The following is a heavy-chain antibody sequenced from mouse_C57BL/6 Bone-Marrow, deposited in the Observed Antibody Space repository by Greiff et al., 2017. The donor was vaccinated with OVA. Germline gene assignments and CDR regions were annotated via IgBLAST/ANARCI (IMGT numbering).Heavy chain of an antibody. V-gene: IGHV14-4*01. J-gene: IGHJ2*01. CDR2: IDPENGDT. Sequence: EVKVVESGAELVRPGASVKLSCTASGFNIKDDYMHWVKQRPEQGLEWIGWIDPENGDTEYASKFQGKATITADTSSNTAYLQLSSLTSEDTAVYYCTTCGTTDFDYWGQGTTLTVSS. D-gene: IGHD1-1*01. CDR1: GFNIKDDY. CDR3: TTCGTTDFDY.